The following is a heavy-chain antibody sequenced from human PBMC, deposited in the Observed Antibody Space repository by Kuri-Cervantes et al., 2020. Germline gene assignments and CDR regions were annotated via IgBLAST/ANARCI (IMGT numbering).Heavy chain of an antibody. J-gene: IGHJ6*03. CDR3: ARGDYMDV. Sequence: GGSLRLSCKASGGTFSSCAISWVRQAPGQGLEWMGWISTYNGDTDYLQRLQGRLTVTADSSTSTAYMELRSLTSDDTAIYFCARGDYMDVWGKGTTVTVSS. CDR2: ISTYNGDT. V-gene: IGHV1-18*01. CDR1: GGTFSSCA.